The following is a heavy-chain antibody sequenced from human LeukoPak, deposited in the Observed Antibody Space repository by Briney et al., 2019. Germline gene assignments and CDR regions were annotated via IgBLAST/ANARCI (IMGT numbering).Heavy chain of an antibody. CDR3: ARGGYYDSSSPFDY. CDR1: GGTFSSYA. CDR2: IIPIFGTA. V-gene: IGHV1-69*05. D-gene: IGHD3-22*01. Sequence: GASVKVSCKASGGTFSSYAISWVRQAPGQGLEWMGRIIPIFGTANYAQKFQGRVTITTDESTSTAYMEPSSLRSEDTAVYYCARGGYYDSSSPFDYWGQGTLVTVSS. J-gene: IGHJ4*02.